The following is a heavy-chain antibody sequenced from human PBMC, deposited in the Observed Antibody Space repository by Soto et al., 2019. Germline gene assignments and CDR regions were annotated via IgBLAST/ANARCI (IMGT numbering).Heavy chain of an antibody. V-gene: IGHV1-69*02. D-gene: IGHD3-22*01. CDR2: IIPILGIA. Sequence: QVQLVQSGAEVKKPGSSVKVSCKASGGTFSSYTISWVRQAPGQGLEWMGRIIPILGIANYAQKFQGRVTITAGKSPSPAYMELSSLRSEDTAVYYCASGIVGPSNIDYWGQGTLVTVSS. CDR1: GGTFSSYT. CDR3: ASGIVGPSNIDY. J-gene: IGHJ4*02.